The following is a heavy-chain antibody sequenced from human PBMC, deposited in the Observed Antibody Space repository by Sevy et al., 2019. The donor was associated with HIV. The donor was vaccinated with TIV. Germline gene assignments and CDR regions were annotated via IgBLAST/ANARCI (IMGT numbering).Heavy chain of an antibody. CDR3: ARDRDDYASGRRHPYYYYHGMDV. CDR1: EFTFNDDF. CDR2: ISSRSTYI. J-gene: IGHJ6*02. Sequence: GGSLRLSCVGSEFTFNDDFMTWVRQAPGKGLEWVSSISSRSTYIYYADSVKGRFTISRDNAKNSVFLPMNSLRPEDTAVYYCARDRDDYASGRRHPYYYYHGMDVWGQGTTVTVSS. V-gene: IGHV3-21*01. D-gene: IGHD3-10*01.